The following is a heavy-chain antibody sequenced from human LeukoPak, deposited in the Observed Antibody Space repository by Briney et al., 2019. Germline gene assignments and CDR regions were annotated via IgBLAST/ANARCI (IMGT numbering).Heavy chain of an antibody. J-gene: IGHJ4*02. CDR1: GDTFTGYY. D-gene: IGHD3-10*01. CDR2: VNPNNGDT. CDR3: ARDSRVTNGDY. Sequence: ASVRVSCKASGDTFTGYYMHWVRQAPGQGREWVGLVNPNNGDTKYTQKFQGRVTMTRDTSVSTACMELSRLRSDDTAVYYCARDSRVTNGDYWGQGTLVTVSS. V-gene: IGHV1-2*02.